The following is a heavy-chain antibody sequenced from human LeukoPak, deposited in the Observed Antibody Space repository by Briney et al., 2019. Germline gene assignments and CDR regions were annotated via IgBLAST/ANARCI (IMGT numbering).Heavy chain of an antibody. D-gene: IGHD3-3*01. V-gene: IGHV4-39*07. Sequence: SETLSLTCTDPGGSISSSSYYRGWIRQPPGKGLEWLGSIYYSGSTYYNPSLKSRVTISVDTSKNQFSLKLSSVTAADTAAYYCARDPLYYDFWSGYSPHYYFDYWGQGTLVTVSS. J-gene: IGHJ4*02. CDR2: IYYSGST. CDR1: GGSISSSSYY. CDR3: ARDPLYYDFWSGYSPHYYFDY.